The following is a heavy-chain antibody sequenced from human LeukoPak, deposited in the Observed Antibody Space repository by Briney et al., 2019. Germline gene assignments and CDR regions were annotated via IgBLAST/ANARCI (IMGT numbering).Heavy chain of an antibody. D-gene: IGHD3-22*01. Sequence: GRSLRLSCAASGFTFSSYGMHWVRQVPGRGLEWVAVISYDGSNKYYADSVKGRFTISRDNSKNSLYLQMNSLRAEDTAVYYCARDFQYYYDSSGYYLGGMDVWGQGTTVTVSS. V-gene: IGHV3-30*03. CDR2: ISYDGSNK. CDR3: ARDFQYYYDSSGYYLGGMDV. CDR1: GFTFSSYG. J-gene: IGHJ6*02.